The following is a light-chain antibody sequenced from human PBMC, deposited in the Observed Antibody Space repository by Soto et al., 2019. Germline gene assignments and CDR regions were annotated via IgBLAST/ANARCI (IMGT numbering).Light chain of an antibody. CDR1: TSDIGDYVY. CDR3: SSYTTVSPHVL. CDR2: DVS. J-gene: IGLJ3*02. Sequence: QSVLTQPASVSGSPGQSVTISCTGTTSDIGDYVYVSWYQQYPDKAPKLVLFDVSDRPSGLFTRFSGSKSGNTASLTISGLQAEDEADYYCSSYTTVSPHVLFGGGTQLTVL. V-gene: IGLV2-14*03.